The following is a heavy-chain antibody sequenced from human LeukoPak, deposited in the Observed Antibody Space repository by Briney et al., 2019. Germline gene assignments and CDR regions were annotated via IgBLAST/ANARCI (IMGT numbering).Heavy chain of an antibody. D-gene: IGHD2-15*01. V-gene: IGHV1-8*01. CDR2: MNPNSGNT. Sequence: GASVKVSCKASGYTFTSYDINWVRQATGQGLEWMGWMNPNSGNTGYAQKFQGRVTMTRNTSISTAYMELSSLRSEDTAVYYCARGSDIVAVVAATGGDYFDYWGQGTLVTVSS. CDR1: GYTFTSYD. J-gene: IGHJ4*02. CDR3: ARGSDIVAVVAATGGDYFDY.